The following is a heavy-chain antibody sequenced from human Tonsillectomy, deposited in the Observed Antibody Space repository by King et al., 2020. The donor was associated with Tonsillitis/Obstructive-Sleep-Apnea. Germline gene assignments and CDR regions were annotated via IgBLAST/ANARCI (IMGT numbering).Heavy chain of an antibody. CDR1: GGTFSSYA. Sequence: QLVQSGAEVKKPGSSVKVSCKASGGTFSSYAISWVRQAPGQGLEWVGGIIPIFGTANYVQKFQGRVTITADESTSTAYMELSSLRSEDTAVYYCARTDPSTSYYYYYMDVWGKGTTVTVSS. J-gene: IGHJ6*03. CDR2: IIPIFGTA. V-gene: IGHV1-69*12. CDR3: ARTDPSTSYYYYYMDV.